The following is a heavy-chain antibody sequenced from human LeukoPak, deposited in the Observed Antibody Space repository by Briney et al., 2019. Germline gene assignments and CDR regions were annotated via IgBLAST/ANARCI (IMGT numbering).Heavy chain of an antibody. CDR3: AKEVPAAISNWFDP. D-gene: IGHD2-2*01. V-gene: IGHV3-30*02. J-gene: IGHJ5*02. Sequence: GESLKISCAASGFTFSSYGMHWVRQAPGKGLEWVAFIRYDGSNKYYADSVKGRFTISRDNSKNTLYLQMNSLRAEDTAVYYCAKEVPAAISNWFDPWGQGTLVTVSS. CDR2: IRYDGSNK. CDR1: GFTFSSYG.